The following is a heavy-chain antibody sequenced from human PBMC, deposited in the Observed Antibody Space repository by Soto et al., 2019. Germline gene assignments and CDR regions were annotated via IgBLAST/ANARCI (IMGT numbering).Heavy chain of an antibody. CDR3: AGEEPASVDAFDI. CDR1: GFTFSSYS. Sequence: GGSLSLSCAASGFTFSSYSMNWVRQAPGKGLEWVSYISSSSSTIYYADSVKGRFTISRDNAKNSLCLQMNSLRAEDTAVYYCAGEEPASVDAFDIWGQGTMVTVSS. CDR2: ISSSSSTI. J-gene: IGHJ3*02. V-gene: IGHV3-48*01. D-gene: IGHD1-26*01.